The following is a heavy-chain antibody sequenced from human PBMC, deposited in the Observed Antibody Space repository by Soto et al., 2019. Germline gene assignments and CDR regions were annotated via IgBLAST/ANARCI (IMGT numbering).Heavy chain of an antibody. CDR2: INPNSGGT. Sequence: ASVKVSCKASGYTFTSYGISWVRQAPGQGLEWMGWINPNSGGTNYAQKFQGWVTMTRDTSISTAYMELSRLRSDDTAVYYCARDSLSPPSYYYMDVWGKGTTVTVSS. CDR3: ARDSLSPPSYYYMDV. V-gene: IGHV1-2*04. J-gene: IGHJ6*03. CDR1: GYTFTSYG.